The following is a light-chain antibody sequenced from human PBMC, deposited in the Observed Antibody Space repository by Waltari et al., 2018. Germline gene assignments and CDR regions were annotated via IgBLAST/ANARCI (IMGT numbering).Light chain of an antibody. J-gene: IGKJ4*01. V-gene: IGKV1-39*01. CDR2: DVS. Sequence: IQVTQSPSSLSASVGDRVSITGRASQNIGNNLNWYQQQPGRAPKLLIYDVSSLNSGVPSRFRGSSSGTEVTLSIRSLQPEDFATYYCQQSFTTPVACGGGTKVDI. CDR3: QQSFTTPVA. CDR1: QNIGNN.